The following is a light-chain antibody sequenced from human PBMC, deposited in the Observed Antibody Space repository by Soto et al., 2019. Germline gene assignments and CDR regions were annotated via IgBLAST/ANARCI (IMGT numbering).Light chain of an antibody. CDR1: QSISSW. J-gene: IGKJ1*01. V-gene: IGKV1-5*03. Sequence: DIQMTQSPSTPSASEGDRVTITCRASQSISSWLAWYQQKPGKAPKLLIYKASSLESGVPSRFSGSGSGTEFTLTISSLPPDDFATYYCQQYNSYWTFGQGTKVDIK. CDR3: QQYNSYWT. CDR2: KAS.